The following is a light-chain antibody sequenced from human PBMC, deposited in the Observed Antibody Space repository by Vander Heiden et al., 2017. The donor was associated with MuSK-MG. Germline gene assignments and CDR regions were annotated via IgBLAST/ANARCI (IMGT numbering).Light chain of an antibody. V-gene: IGKV3-11*01. J-gene: IGKJ4*01. Sequence: EIVLTQSPATLSLSPGERATLSCRASQSVSSNLAWYQQKPGQAPRLLIYEASNRATGIPARFSGSGSGTDFTLTISSLEPEDFAVYYCQQRSKWPLTFGGGTKVEI. CDR1: QSVSSN. CDR3: QQRSKWPLT. CDR2: EAS.